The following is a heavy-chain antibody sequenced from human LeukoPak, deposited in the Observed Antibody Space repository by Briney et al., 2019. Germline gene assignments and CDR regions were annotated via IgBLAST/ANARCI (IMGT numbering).Heavy chain of an antibody. CDR2: NNPNSGGT. V-gene: IGHV1-2*02. CDR1: GYTFTGYY. Sequence: ASVKVSCKASGYTFTGYYMHWVRQAPGQGLEWMGWNNPNSGGTNYAQKFQGRVTMTRDTSISTAYMELSRLRSDDTAVYYCAREGLTMVRGVIITGFDYWGQGTLVTVSS. D-gene: IGHD3-10*01. J-gene: IGHJ4*02. CDR3: AREGLTMVRGVIITGFDY.